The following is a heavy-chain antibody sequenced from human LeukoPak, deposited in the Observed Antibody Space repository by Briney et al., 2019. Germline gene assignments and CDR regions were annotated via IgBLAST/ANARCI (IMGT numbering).Heavy chain of an antibody. J-gene: IGHJ6*02. V-gene: IGHV4-59*08. CDR1: GGSFSGYY. Sequence: SETLSLTCAVYGGSFSGYYWSWIRQPPGKGLEWIGYIYYSGSTNYNPSLKSRVTISVDTSKNQFSLKLSSVTAADTAVYYCARHLTPPRYYFIAAAGTGVDYYYYYGMDVWGQGTTVTVSS. D-gene: IGHD6-13*01. CDR2: IYYSGST. CDR3: ARHLTPPRYYFIAAAGTGVDYYYYYGMDV.